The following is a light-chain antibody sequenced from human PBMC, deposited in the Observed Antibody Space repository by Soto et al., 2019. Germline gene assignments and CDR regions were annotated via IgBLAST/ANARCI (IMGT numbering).Light chain of an antibody. CDR2: GAS. V-gene: IGKV3-20*01. J-gene: IGKJ2*01. CDR1: QSVSSSY. Sequence: EIVLTQSPGTLSLSPGERATLSCRASQSVSSSYLAWYQQKPGQAPRLLIYGASSRATGIPDRFSGSGSGTDFHLTISRLEPEDFAAYYCQQYGSSPPYTFGQGTKLEIK. CDR3: QQYGSSPPYT.